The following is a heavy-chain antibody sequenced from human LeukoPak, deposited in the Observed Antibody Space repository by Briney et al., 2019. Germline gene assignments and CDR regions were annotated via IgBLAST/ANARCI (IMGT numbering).Heavy chain of an antibody. Sequence: SETLSLTCTVSGGSISSYYWSWIRRPPGKGLEGMGYIYYSGSTNYNPSLKSRVTISVDTSKNQFSLKLSPVTAADTAVYYCARDWGSGSYFLAFDIWGQGTMVTVSS. CDR1: GGSISSYY. CDR3: ARDWGSGSYFLAFDI. J-gene: IGHJ3*02. D-gene: IGHD1-26*01. V-gene: IGHV4-59*01. CDR2: IYYSGST.